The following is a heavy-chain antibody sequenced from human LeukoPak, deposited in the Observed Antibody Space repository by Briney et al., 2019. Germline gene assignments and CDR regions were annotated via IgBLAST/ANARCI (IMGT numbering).Heavy chain of an antibody. CDR3: ARDASRIQLWPL. CDR1: GGSISSYY. Sequence: SETLSLTCTVSGGSISSYYWSWIRQPPGKGLEWIGYIYYRGSTNYNPSLKSRVTISVDMSKNQFSLKLSSVTAADTAIYYCARDASRIQLWPLWGQGTLVTVSS. V-gene: IGHV4-59*12. J-gene: IGHJ4*02. D-gene: IGHD5-18*01. CDR2: IYYRGST.